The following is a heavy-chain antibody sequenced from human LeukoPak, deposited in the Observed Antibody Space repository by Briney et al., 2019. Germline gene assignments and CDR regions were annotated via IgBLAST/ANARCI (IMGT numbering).Heavy chain of an antibody. D-gene: IGHD3-3*01. CDR3: ARVLRLGINYYFDY. Sequence: GSSVKVSCKASGGTFSSYTISWVRQAPGQGLEWMGRIIPILGIANYAQKFQGRVTITADKSTSTAYMELSSLRSEDTAVYYCARVLRLGINYYFDYWGQGTLVTVSS. V-gene: IGHV1-69*02. J-gene: IGHJ4*02. CDR2: IIPILGIA. CDR1: GGTFSSYT.